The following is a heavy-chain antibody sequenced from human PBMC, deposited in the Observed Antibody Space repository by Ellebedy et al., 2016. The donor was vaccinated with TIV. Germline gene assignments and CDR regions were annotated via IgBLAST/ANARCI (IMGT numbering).Heavy chain of an antibody. D-gene: IGHD2-15*01. J-gene: IGHJ4*02. V-gene: IGHV3-23*01. CDR1: GFTFSISV. Sequence: PGGSLRLSCAASGFTFSISVMSWVRQAPGKGLEWVSSITGSGGSTYFADSVKGRFTISRDNSKNTLYLQMNSLRAEDTAVYYCAKKTPTGGSSFDYWGQGTLVTVSS. CDR3: AKKTPTGGSSFDY. CDR2: ITGSGGST.